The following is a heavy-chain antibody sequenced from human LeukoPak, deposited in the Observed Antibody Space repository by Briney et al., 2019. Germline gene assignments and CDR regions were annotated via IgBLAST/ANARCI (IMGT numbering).Heavy chain of an antibody. CDR2: ISYDGSNK. Sequence: PGRSLRLSCAASGFTFSSYAMHWVRQAPGKGLEWVAVISYDGSNKYYADSVKGRFTISRDNSKNTLYLQMNSLRAEDTAVYYCARAPGPGYYDSSGYYPPYYFDYWGQGTLVTVSS. D-gene: IGHD3-22*01. CDR1: GFTFSSYA. CDR3: ARAPGPGYYDSSGYYPPYYFDY. J-gene: IGHJ4*02. V-gene: IGHV3-30-3*01.